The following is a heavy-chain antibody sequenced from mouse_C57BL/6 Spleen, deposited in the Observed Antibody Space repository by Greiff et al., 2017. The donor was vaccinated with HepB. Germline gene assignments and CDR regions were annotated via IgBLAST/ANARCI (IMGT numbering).Heavy chain of an antibody. CDR2: INPSNGGT. J-gene: IGHJ4*01. D-gene: IGHD2-2*01. CDR3: ARLCLYAMDY. Sequence: VLLQQSGTELVKPGASVKLSCKASGYTFTSYWMHWVKQRPGQGLEWIGNINPSNGGTNYNEKFKSKATLTVDKSSSTAYMQLSIPTSEDAAVYCCARLCLYAMDYWAHGTSVTV. CDR1: GYTFTSYW. V-gene: IGHV1-53*01.